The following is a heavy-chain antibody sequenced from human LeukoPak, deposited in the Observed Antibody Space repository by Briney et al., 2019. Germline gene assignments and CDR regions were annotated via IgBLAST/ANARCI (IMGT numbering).Heavy chain of an antibody. D-gene: IGHD4/OR15-4a*01. CDR2: IIPIFGTA. V-gene: IGHV1-69*06. CDR3: ARGEGVYGAYVVWFDP. Sequence: SVKVSCKASGGTFSSYAISWVRQAPGQGLEWMGGIIPIFGTANYAQKFQGRVTITADKSTSTAYMELSSLRSEDTAVYYCARGEGVYGAYVVWFDPWGQGTLVTVSS. J-gene: IGHJ5*02. CDR1: GGTFSSYA.